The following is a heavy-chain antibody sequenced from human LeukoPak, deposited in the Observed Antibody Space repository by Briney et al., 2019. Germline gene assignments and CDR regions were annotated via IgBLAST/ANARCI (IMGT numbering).Heavy chain of an antibody. CDR3: ARAGYCSGGSCYSGDVCMDV. CDR2: MNPNSGNT. CDR1: GYTFTSYD. V-gene: IGHV1-8*01. J-gene: IGHJ6*02. Sequence: ASVKVSCKASGYTFTSYDINWVRQATGQGLEWMGWMNPNSGNTGYAQKFQGRVTMTRNTSIGTAYMELSSLRSEDTAVYYCARAGYCSGGSCYSGDVCMDVWGQGTTVTVSS. D-gene: IGHD2-15*01.